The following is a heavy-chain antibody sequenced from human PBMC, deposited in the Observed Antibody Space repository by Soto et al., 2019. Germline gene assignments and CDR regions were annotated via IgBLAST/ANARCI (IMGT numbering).Heavy chain of an antibody. CDR3: AHSARYCSSAACPNWFDP. J-gene: IGHJ5*02. CDR2: IYWDDDK. V-gene: IGHV2-5*02. D-gene: IGHD2-2*01. Sequence: SGPTLVNPTQTLTLTCTFSGVSLNTNGVGVGWIRQPPGKALEWLALIYWDDDKRYSPSLKSRLTITKDTSKNQVVLTMTNVDPVDTATYYCAHSARYCSSAACPNWFDPWGQGTLVTVSS. CDR1: GVSLNTNGVG.